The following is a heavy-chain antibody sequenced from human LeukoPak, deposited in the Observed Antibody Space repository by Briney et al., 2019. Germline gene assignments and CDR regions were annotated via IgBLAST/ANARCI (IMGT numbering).Heavy chain of an antibody. Sequence: GGSLRLSCAGSGFTFSSYWMSWVRQAPGKGLEWVANIKQDGSEKHYVDSVKGRFTISRDNAKNSLYLQMNSLRAEDTAVCYCARSLSSGFSAFDYWGQGTLVTVSS. CDR3: ARSLSSGFSAFDY. CDR2: IKQDGSEK. V-gene: IGHV3-7*01. D-gene: IGHD2/OR15-2a*01. J-gene: IGHJ4*02. CDR1: GFTFSSYW.